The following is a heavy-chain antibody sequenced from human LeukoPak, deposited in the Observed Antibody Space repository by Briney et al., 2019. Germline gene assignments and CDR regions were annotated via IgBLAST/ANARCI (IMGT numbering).Heavy chain of an antibody. CDR2: IYCSGGT. Sequence: SETLSLTRTLYTGSISSRSYYWGWIRQPPGKGREWIGSIYCSGGTYYNPSLETRVTISVATSKNTFSLKLSSVTAADTAVYYCARHSNDFWSGYYNGAFDIWGQGTMVTVS. D-gene: IGHD3-3*01. J-gene: IGHJ3*02. CDR3: ARHSNDFWSGYYNGAFDI. V-gene: IGHV4-39*01. CDR1: TGSISSRSYY.